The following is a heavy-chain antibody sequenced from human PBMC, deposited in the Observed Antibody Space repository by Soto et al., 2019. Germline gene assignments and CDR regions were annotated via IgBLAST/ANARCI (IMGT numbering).Heavy chain of an antibody. J-gene: IGHJ4*02. D-gene: IGHD6-19*01. CDR1: GFTFNHYW. Sequence: EVQLVESGGGLVQPGGSLRLSCTVSGFTFNHYWMNWVRQAPGKGLEWLANIRQDGSDKYYVDSVKGRFTISRDNAKNSLYLQMNSMRVEDTAVYYCLSGRDFGEWGQGTLVTVSS. CDR2: IRQDGSDK. V-gene: IGHV3-7*01. CDR3: LSGRDFGE.